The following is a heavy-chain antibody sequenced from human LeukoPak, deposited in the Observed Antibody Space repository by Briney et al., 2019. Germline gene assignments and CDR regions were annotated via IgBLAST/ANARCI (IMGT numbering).Heavy chain of an antibody. D-gene: IGHD3-22*01. Sequence: PSQTLSLTCTVSGGSISSGDYYWSWIRQPPGKGLEWIGYIYYSGSTYYNPSLKSRVTISVDTSKNQFSLKLSSVTAADTAVYYCARDGYYDSSGYLTFDYWGQGTLVTVSP. V-gene: IGHV4-30-4*01. CDR3: ARDGYYDSSGYLTFDY. J-gene: IGHJ4*02. CDR2: IYYSGST. CDR1: GGSISSGDYY.